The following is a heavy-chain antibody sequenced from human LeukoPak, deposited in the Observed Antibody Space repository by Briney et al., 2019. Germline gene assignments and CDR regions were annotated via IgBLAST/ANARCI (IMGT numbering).Heavy chain of an antibody. D-gene: IGHD3-10*01. V-gene: IGHV3-11*01. J-gene: IGHJ4*02. CDR1: GFIFSDHY. Sequence: GGSLRLSCAASGFIFSDHYMDWVRQAPGKGLEWVSYISSSGSTIYYADSVKGRFTISRDNAKNSLYLQMNSLRAEDTAVYYCARLMVRGVNIFDYWGQGTLVTVSS. CDR2: ISSSGSTI. CDR3: ARLMVRGVNIFDY.